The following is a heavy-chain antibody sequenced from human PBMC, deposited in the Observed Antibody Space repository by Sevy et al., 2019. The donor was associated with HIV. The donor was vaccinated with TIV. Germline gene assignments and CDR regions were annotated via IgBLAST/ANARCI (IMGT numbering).Heavy chain of an antibody. D-gene: IGHD5-18*01. V-gene: IGHV3-9*01. Sequence: GGSLRLSCAASGFTFDDYAMHWVRQAPGKGLEWVSGISWNSGGIGYADSVKGRFTISRDNAKNSLYLQMNSLRAEDTALYYCAKGYSYGQTGYFDYWGQGTLVTVSS. J-gene: IGHJ4*02. CDR2: ISWNSGGI. CDR3: AKGYSYGQTGYFDY. CDR1: GFTFDDYA.